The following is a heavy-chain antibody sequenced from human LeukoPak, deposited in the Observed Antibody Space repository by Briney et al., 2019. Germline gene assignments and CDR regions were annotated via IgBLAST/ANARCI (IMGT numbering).Heavy chain of an antibody. D-gene: IGHD5-18*01. CDR1: GGSISSYY. CDR3: ARRFKLYYFDY. J-gene: IGHJ4*02. Sequence: SETLSLTCTVSGGSISSYYWSWIRQPPGKGLEWIGYIYYSGSTNYNPSLKSRVTISVDTSKNQFSLKQSSVTAADTAVYYCARRFKLYYFDYWGQGTLVTVSS. CDR2: IYYSGST. V-gene: IGHV4-59*08.